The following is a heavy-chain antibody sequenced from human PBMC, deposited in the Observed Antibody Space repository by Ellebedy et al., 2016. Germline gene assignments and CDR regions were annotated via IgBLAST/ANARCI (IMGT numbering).Heavy chain of an antibody. V-gene: IGHV4-39*07. CDR3: ARLGPEWELDY. CDR2: IYYSGST. D-gene: IGHD1-26*01. J-gene: IGHJ4*02. CDR1: GGSISSYY. Sequence: SETLSLTXTVSGGSISSYYWGWIRQPPGKGLEWIGSIYYSGSTYYNPSLKSRVTISVDTSKNQFSLKLSSVTAADTAVYYCARLGPEWELDYWGQGTLVTVSS.